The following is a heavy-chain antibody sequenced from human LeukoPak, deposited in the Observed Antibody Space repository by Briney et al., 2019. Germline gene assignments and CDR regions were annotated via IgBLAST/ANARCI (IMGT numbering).Heavy chain of an antibody. CDR1: GSTFSSYS. V-gene: IGHV3-21*01. J-gene: IGHJ4*02. CDR2: ISTSSSYI. CDR3: ARDDIFDY. Sequence: GGCLRLSCAASGSTFSSYSMNWVRQAPGKGLEWGSCISTSSSYIYYADSVKGRFTISRDNARSSLYLHMKSLRAEDTTVYYCARDDIFDYWGQGTLVTVSS.